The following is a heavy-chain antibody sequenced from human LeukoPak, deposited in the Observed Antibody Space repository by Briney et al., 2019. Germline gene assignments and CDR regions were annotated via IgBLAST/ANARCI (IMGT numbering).Heavy chain of an antibody. CDR1: GFSFSTYE. J-gene: IGHJ5*02. Sequence: GGSLRLSCAASGFSFSTYEMNWVRQAPGKGLEWLSYIIGDGTTTQYADSVRDRFTISRDNDKNSLYLQMNSLRADDTAVYYCVRDRGGTYSGDNLFDPWGQRTLVTVSS. V-gene: IGHV3-48*03. CDR3: VRDRGGTYSGDNLFDP. D-gene: IGHD1/OR15-1a*01. CDR2: IIGDGTTT.